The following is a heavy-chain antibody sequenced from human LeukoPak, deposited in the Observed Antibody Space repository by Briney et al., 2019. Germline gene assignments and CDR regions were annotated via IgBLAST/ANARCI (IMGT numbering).Heavy chain of an antibody. CDR3: ARETHDYGDGDSRGSDYFDY. CDR2: IYSGGST. CDR1: GFTVSSNY. V-gene: IGHV3-66*02. Sequence: GGSLRLSCAASGFTVSSNYMSWVRQAPGKGLEWVSVIYSGGSTDYADSVKGRFTISRDNSKNTLYLQMNSLRAEDTAVYYCARETHDYGDGDSRGSDYFDYWGQGTLVTVSS. J-gene: IGHJ4*02. D-gene: IGHD4-17*01.